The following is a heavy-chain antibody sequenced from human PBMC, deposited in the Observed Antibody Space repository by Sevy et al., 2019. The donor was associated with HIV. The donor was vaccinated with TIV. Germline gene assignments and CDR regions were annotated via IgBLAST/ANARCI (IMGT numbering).Heavy chain of an antibody. D-gene: IGHD6-13*01. Sequence: GGSLRLSCGASGFTFSSYSMYWVRQAPGKGLEWVAAISYDGSNKYFADSVKGRFAIFRENSKNILYLQMHSLRVEDTATYYCARDAAEGPYGSSWFANWLDPWGQGTLVTVSS. J-gene: IGHJ5*02. CDR2: ISYDGSNK. CDR3: ARDAAEGPYGSSWFANWLDP. V-gene: IGHV3-30*09. CDR1: GFTFSSYS.